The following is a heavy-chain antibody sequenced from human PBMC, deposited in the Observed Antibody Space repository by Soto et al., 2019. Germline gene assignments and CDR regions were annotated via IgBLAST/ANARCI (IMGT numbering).Heavy chain of an antibody. CDR1: GFTFSSYS. CDR3: ATYCSGGSCTSYYYYGMDV. Sequence: PGGSLRLSCAASGFTFSSYSMNWVRQAPGKGLEWVSSISSSSSYIYYADSVKGRFTISRDNAKNSLYLQMNSLRAEDTAVYYCATYCSGGSCTSYYYYGMDVWGQGTTVTVSS. CDR2: ISSSSSYI. D-gene: IGHD2-15*01. J-gene: IGHJ6*02. V-gene: IGHV3-21*01.